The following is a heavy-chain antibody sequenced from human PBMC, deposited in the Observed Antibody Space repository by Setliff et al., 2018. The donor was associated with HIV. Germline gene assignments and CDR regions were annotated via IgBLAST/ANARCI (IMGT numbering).Heavy chain of an antibody. J-gene: IGHJ4*02. Sequence: ASVKVSCKASGYSFISHDINWVRQAPGQGLEWMGRISIYNGNVKTAPKFQGRITMTTDTSTNTAYLELRSLRSDDTAVYYCARADDVIMVVVGGDYWGQGPLGTVSS. D-gene: IGHD3-22*01. CDR2: ISIYNGNV. V-gene: IGHV1-18*01. CDR1: GYSFISHD. CDR3: ARADDVIMVVVGGDY.